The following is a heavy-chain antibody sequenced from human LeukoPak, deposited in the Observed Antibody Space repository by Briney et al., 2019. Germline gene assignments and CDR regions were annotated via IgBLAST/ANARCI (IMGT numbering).Heavy chain of an antibody. CDR3: ARSWGVGREKGLVRE. D-gene: IGHD3/OR15-3a*01. V-gene: IGHV3-20*04. Sequence: PGRSLRLSCAASGFTFDDYGMSWVRQAPGKGVEWVSGINWNGGCTGYADSVKGRFTISRDNAKNSLYLQMNSLRAEDTALYYCARSWGVGREKGLVREWGQGTLVTVSS. J-gene: IGHJ4*02. CDR2: INWNGGCT. CDR1: GFTFDDYG.